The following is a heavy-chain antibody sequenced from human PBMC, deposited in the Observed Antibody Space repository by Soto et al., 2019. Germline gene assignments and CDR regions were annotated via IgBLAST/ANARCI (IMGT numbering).Heavy chain of an antibody. V-gene: IGHV1-3*01. CDR3: ARDRQLEYYYYYGMDV. D-gene: IGHD6-6*01. J-gene: IGHJ6*02. CDR1: GYTFTSYA. Sequence: ASVKVSCKASGYTFTSYAMHWVRQAPGQRLEWMGWINAGNGNTKYSQKFQGRFTISRDNSKNTLYLQMNSLRAEDTAVYYCARDRQLEYYYYYGMDVWGQGTTVTVSS. CDR2: INAGNGNT.